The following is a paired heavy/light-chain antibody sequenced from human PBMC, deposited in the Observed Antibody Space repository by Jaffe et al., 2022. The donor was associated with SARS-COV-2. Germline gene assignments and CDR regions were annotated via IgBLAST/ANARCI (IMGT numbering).Light chain of an antibody. CDR1: QGVRSW. Sequence: DIQMTQSPSFVSASVGDRVTINCRASQGVRSWLAWYQQKPGKAPKFLIYAASRGGVPPRLSGHGYGTDFNLTISSLQPEDSATYYCQQTNSFPLTFGGGTKVEIK. CDR2: AAS. CDR3: QQTNSFPLT. J-gene: IGKJ4*01. V-gene: IGKV1-12*01.
Heavy chain of an antibody. CDR2: TWYDDSNK. CDR1: GFTFSTYG. Sequence: QVEMVESGGGVVQAGMSLRLSCEASGFTFSTYGMHWVRQAPGKGLEWVAVTWYDDSNKYYADSVKGRFTISRDNSRNTLYLQMNGLSVEDTAIYYCARDGAEGYREPLDYWGQGTLVTVSS. D-gene: IGHD1-26*01. V-gene: IGHV3-33*01. J-gene: IGHJ4*02. CDR3: ARDGAEGYREPLDY.